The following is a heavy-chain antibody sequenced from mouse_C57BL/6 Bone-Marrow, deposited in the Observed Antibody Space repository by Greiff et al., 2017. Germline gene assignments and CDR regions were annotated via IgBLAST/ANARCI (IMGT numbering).Heavy chain of an antibody. CDR3: ARVVSYDGYYRAY. Sequence: VQLQQSGAELARPGASVKLSCKASGYTFTSYGISWVKQRTGQGLEWIGEIYPRSGNTYYNEKFKGKATLTADKSSSTAYMELRSLTSEDSAVYFCARVVSYDGYYRAYWGQGTLVTVSA. CDR1: GYTFTSYG. V-gene: IGHV1-81*01. J-gene: IGHJ3*01. D-gene: IGHD2-3*01. CDR2: IYPRSGNT.